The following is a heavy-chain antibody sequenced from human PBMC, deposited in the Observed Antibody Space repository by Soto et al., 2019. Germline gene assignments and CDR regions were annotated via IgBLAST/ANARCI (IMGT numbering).Heavy chain of an antibody. CDR2: SNHSGST. CDR1: GGSFSGYY. CDR3: ARVRIRITMVRGAAFDY. D-gene: IGHD3-10*01. J-gene: IGHJ4*02. V-gene: IGHV4-34*01. Sequence: QVQLQQWGAGLLKPSETLSLTCAVYGGSFSGYYWSWIRQPPGKGLGWIGESNHSGSTNYNPSLKSRVTISVDTSKNQFSLKLSSVTAADTAVYYCARVRIRITMVRGAAFDYWGQGTLVTVSS.